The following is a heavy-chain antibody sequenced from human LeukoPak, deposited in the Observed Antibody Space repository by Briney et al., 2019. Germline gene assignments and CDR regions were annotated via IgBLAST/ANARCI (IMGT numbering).Heavy chain of an antibody. CDR3: ATGAAYCGGDCYSRWFDP. Sequence: AVNVSCKVSGYTLTELSMHWVRQAPGKGLEWIRGFDPEVGETLHAQKFQGRVTMTEDTSTDTAYLELSSLRSEDSVVYYCATGAAYCGGDCYSRWFDPWGQGTLGTVSS. D-gene: IGHD2-21*02. CDR2: FDPEVGET. V-gene: IGHV1-24*01. CDR1: GYTLTELS. J-gene: IGHJ5*02.